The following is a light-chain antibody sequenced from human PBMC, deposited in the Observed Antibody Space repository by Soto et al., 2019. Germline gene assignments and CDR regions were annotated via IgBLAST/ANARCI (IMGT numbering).Light chain of an antibody. CDR1: QSISVW. CDR2: KAS. V-gene: IGKV1-5*03. J-gene: IGKJ1*01. Sequence: DIQMTQSPSTLSASVGDRVTITCRASQSISVWLAWYQQKAGKAPNLLIYKASRLESGARSRFSGSGSEKEFTLTISGLQPGDSATYYCQQYNSYSPTFGQGTKVEVK. CDR3: QQYNSYSPT.